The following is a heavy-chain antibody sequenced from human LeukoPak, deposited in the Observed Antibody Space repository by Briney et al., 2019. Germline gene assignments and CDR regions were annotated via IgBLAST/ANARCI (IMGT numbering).Heavy chain of an antibody. CDR2: IYYSGST. D-gene: IGHD3-10*01. CDR1: GGSISIYY. J-gene: IGHJ5*02. V-gene: IGHV4-59*01. Sequence: SETLSLTCTVSGGSISIYYWSWIRQPPGKGLEWIGYIYYSGSTNYNPSLKSRVTISVDTSKNQFSLKLSSVTAADTAVYYCARDLRYGSGSYYWFDPWGQGTLVTVSS. CDR3: ARDLRYGSGSYYWFDP.